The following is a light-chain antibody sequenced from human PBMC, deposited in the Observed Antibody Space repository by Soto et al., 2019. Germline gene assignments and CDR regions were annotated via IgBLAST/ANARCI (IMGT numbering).Light chain of an antibody. J-gene: IGLJ1*01. V-gene: IGLV2-14*01. CDR1: SSDVGGYNY. CDR3: NSYTSKAPYV. Sequence: QSVLTQPASVSGSPGQSITISCTGTSSDVGGYNYVSWFQQHPGKAPKVIIYEVTNRPSGVSNRFSGSKYGNTASLTISGLQPEDEADYYCNSYTSKAPYVFGTGTKVTV. CDR2: EVT.